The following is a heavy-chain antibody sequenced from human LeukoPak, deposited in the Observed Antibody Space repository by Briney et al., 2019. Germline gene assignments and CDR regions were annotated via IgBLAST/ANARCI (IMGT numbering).Heavy chain of an antibody. Sequence: PGGSLRLSCAASGFSFSSYAMTWVRQTPGKGLEWVSVISAGSVSTYYADSVKGRFTISRDNSNYTLFLQMTSLRAEDTAVYYCAKDIAFSSGYNVFDMWGQGTMVTVSS. D-gene: IGHD3-22*01. V-gene: IGHV3-23*01. CDR2: ISAGSVST. CDR3: AKDIAFSSGYNVFDM. J-gene: IGHJ3*02. CDR1: GFSFSSYA.